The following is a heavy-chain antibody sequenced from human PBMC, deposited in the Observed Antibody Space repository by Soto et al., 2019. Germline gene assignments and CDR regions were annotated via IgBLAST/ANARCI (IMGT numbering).Heavy chain of an antibody. D-gene: IGHD3-10*01. CDR2: INHSGST. J-gene: IGHJ5*02. CDR1: GGSFSGYY. CDR3: ARGRAVLLGFGGHNWFDP. V-gene: IGHV4-34*01. Sequence: SEALSLTCAVYGGSFSGYYWSWIRQPPGKGLEWIGEINHSGSTNYNPSLKSRVTISVDTSKNQFSLKLSSVTAADTAVYYCARGRAVLLGFGGHNWFDPWGQGTLVTVSS.